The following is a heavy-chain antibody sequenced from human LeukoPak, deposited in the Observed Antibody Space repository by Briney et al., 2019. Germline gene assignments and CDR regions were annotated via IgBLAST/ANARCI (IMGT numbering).Heavy chain of an antibody. J-gene: IGHJ4*02. CDR1: GFTFSSYA. Sequence: GGSMRLSCAASGFTFSSYAMSWVRQAPGKGLEWVSTISGNDGGTYYADSVKGRFTISRDNSKNTLYLQMNSLRAEDTAVYYCARDPGSHNSSGWYDYWGQGTLVTVSS. CDR2: ISGNDGGT. CDR3: ARDPGSHNSSGWYDY. D-gene: IGHD6-19*01. V-gene: IGHV3-23*01.